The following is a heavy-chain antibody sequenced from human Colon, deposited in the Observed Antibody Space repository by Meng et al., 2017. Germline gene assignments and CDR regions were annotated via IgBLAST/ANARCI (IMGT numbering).Heavy chain of an antibody. D-gene: IGHD3-22*01. CDR2: IHHSETT. J-gene: IGHJ4*02. CDR1: GDSITSTKW. CDR3: ARVTYDDSRGYYGTDY. Sequence: VQFPESGPGLLKPSETLSLTCPVSGDSITSTKWWNWVRQPPGKRLEWIGEIHHSETTNYNPSLESRVTISIDNSKNQFSLKLDSVTAADTAVYYCARVTYDDSRGYYGTDYWGQGTLVTVSS. V-gene: IGHV4-4*02.